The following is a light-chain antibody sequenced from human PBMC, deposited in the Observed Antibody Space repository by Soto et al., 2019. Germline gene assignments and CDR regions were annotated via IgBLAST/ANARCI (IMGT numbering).Light chain of an antibody. CDR1: SSDVGGYNY. CDR3: SSYVGTNSYV. V-gene: IGLV2-8*01. J-gene: IGLJ1*01. Sequence: QSALTQPPSASGSPGQSVTISCTGTSSDVGGYNYVSWYQQHPGKAPKLMIYEVSKRPSGVPDRFSGSKSGNTASLTVSGLQAEDEADYSCSSYVGTNSYVFGTGTKLTVL. CDR2: EVS.